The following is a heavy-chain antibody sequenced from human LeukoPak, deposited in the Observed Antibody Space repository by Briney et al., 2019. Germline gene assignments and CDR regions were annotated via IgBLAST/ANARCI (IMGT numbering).Heavy chain of an antibody. J-gene: IGHJ4*02. CDR2: ISSSSSYI. D-gene: IGHD6-13*01. V-gene: IGHV3-21*01. CDR1: GFTSTNYA. Sequence: GGSLRLSCAASGFTSTNYAMSWVRQAPGKGLEWVSSISSSSSYIYYADSVKGRFPISRDNAKNSLYLQMNSLRAEDTAVYYCASWVAAAGNAGYWGQGTLVTVSS. CDR3: ASWVAAAGNAGY.